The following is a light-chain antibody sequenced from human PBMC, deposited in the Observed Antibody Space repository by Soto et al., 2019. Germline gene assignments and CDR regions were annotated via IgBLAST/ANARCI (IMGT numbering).Light chain of an antibody. Sequence: DIQMTQSPSTLSASVGDGVTITCRASQTISGWLAWYQQRPGKAPKLLISDASSLRSGVPSRFSGSGSGTEFTLTISSLQPDDFGSYYCQQYKSYTWTFCHGTKVEV. CDR3: QQYKSYTWT. CDR2: DAS. J-gene: IGKJ1*01. CDR1: QTISGW. V-gene: IGKV1-5*01.